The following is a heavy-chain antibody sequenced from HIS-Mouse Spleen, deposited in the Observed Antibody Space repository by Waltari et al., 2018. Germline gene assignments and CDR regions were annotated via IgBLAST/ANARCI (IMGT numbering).Heavy chain of an antibody. CDR3: AREIPYSSSWYDWYFDL. CDR1: GGSISSSSYY. Sequence: QLQLQESGPGLVKPSETLSLTCTVSGGSISSSSYYWVWIRQPPGKGLEWIGSIYYSGRTSDNPSLKSRVTISVDTSKTQFSLKLSSVTAADTAVYYCAREIPYSSSWYDWYFDLWGRGTLVTVSS. J-gene: IGHJ2*01. V-gene: IGHV4-39*07. D-gene: IGHD6-13*01. CDR2: IYYSGRT.